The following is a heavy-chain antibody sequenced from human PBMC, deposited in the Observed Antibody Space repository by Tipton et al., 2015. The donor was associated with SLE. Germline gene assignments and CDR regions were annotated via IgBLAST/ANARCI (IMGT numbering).Heavy chain of an antibody. CDR2: ISSSSSYI. CDR1: GFTFSSYS. D-gene: IGHD1-26*01. CDR3: ARDAQLLTDYYYYYGMDV. Sequence: SLRLSCAASGFTFSSYSMNWVRQAPGKGLEWVSSISSSSSYIYYADSVKGRFTISRDNAKNSLYLQMNSLRAEDTAVYYCARDAQLLTDYYYYYGMDVWGQGTTVTVSS. V-gene: IGHV3-21*03. J-gene: IGHJ6*02.